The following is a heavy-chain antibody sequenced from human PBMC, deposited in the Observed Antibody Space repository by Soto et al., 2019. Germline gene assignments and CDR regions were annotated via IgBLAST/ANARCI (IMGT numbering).Heavy chain of an antibody. CDR1: GDSVSSNSAA. V-gene: IGHV6-1*01. J-gene: IGHJ6*02. Sequence: SQTLSLTCAISGDSVSSNSAAWNWIRQSPSRGLEWLGRTYYRSKWYNDYAVSVKSRITINPDTSKNQFSLQLNSVTPEDTAVYYCAREKAFYGSGSYRNYYYYGMDVWDQGTTVTVSS. CDR3: AREKAFYGSGSYRNYYYYGMDV. D-gene: IGHD3-10*01. CDR2: TYYRSKWYN.